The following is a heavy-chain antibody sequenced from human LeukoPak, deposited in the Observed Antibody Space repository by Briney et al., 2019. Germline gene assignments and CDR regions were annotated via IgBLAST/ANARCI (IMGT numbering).Heavy chain of an antibody. Sequence: SETLSLTCTVSGGSISSYYWNWIRQPAGKGLEWIGRIYTSGSTNYNPSLKSRVTMSVDTSKNQFSLKLSSVTAADTAVYYCARDEHYYCSGSYYSYWGQGTLVTVSS. CDR3: ARDEHYYCSGSYYSY. D-gene: IGHD3-10*01. V-gene: IGHV4-4*07. J-gene: IGHJ4*02. CDR1: GGSISSYY. CDR2: IYTSGST.